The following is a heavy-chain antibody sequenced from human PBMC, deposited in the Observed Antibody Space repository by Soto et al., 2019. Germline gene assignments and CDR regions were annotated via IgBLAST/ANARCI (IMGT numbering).Heavy chain of an antibody. CDR2: ISWNSGSI. Sequence: SLRLSCAASGFTFDDYAMHWVRQAPGKGLEWVSGISWNSGSIGYADSVKGRFTISRDNAKNSLYLQMNSLRAEDTASYYCAKDKTGYSSGGPVDYWGQGTLVTVSS. J-gene: IGHJ4*02. CDR3: AKDKTGYSSGGPVDY. V-gene: IGHV3-9*01. D-gene: IGHD6-19*01. CDR1: GFTFDDYA.